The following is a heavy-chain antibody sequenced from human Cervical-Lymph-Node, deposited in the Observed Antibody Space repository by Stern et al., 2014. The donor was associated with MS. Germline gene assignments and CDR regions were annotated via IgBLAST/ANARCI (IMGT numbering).Heavy chain of an antibody. CDR1: GYTFTSYY. J-gene: IGHJ4*02. Sequence: VQLVESGAEVKKPGASVKVSCKASGYTFTSYYMHWVRQAPGQGLEWMGIINHSGGSTSYAQKFQGRVTMTRDTSTSTVYMELSSLRSEDTAVYYCARDKVTIFGVVLQNNYFDYWGQGTLVTVSS. D-gene: IGHD3-3*01. CDR2: INHSGGST. CDR3: ARDKVTIFGVVLQNNYFDY. V-gene: IGHV1-46*01.